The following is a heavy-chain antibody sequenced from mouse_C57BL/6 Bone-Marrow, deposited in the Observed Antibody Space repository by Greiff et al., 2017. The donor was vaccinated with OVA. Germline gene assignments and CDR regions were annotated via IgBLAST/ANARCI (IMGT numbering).Heavy chain of an antibody. V-gene: IGHV3-1*01. CDR1: GYSITSGYD. CDR2: ISYSGST. J-gene: IGHJ3*01. D-gene: IGHD2-5*01. Sequence: EVKLEESGPGMVKPSQSLSLTCTVTGYSITSGYDWHWIRHFPGNKLEWMGYISYSGSTNYNPSLKSRISITHDTSKNHFFLKLNSVTTEDTATYYCATGISNPFAYWGQGTLVTVSA. CDR3: ATGISNPFAY.